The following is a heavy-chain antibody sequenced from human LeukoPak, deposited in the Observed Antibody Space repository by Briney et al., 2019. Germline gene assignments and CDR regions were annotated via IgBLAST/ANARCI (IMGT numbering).Heavy chain of an antibody. CDR2: ISGSGGST. J-gene: IGHJ6*02. D-gene: IGHD3-3*01. V-gene: IGHV3-23*01. CDR1: GFTFSSYA. CDR3: AKDTNYDFWSGYPPYGMDV. Sequence: GGSLRLSCAASGFTFSSYAMSWVRQAPGKGLEWVSAISGSGGSTYYADSVKGRFTISRDNSKNTLYLQMNSLRAEDTALYYCAKDTNYDFWSGYPPYGMDVWGQGTTVTVSS.